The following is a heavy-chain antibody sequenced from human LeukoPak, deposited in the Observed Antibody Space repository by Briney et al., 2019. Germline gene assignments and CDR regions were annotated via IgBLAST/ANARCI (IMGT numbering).Heavy chain of an antibody. D-gene: IGHD2-2*01. V-gene: IGHV1-46*01. CDR2: INPSGGST. CDR3: ARDRYCSSTSCYYYFDY. Sequence: ASVKVSCKASGYTFTGYYMHWVRQAPGQGLEWMGIINPSGGSTSYAQKFQGRVTMTRDMSTSTVYMELSSLRSEDTAVYYCARDRYCSSTSCYYYFDYWGQGTLVTVSS. CDR1: GYTFTGYY. J-gene: IGHJ4*02.